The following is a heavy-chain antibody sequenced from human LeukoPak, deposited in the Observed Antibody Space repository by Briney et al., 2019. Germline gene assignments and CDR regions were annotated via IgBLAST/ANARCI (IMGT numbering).Heavy chain of an antibody. D-gene: IGHD6-19*01. CDR3: ARERYSGGWYYFDY. V-gene: IGHV3-74*01. CDR1: GFTFSSYW. J-gene: IGHJ4*02. CDR2: INFDGSST. Sequence: PGGSLRLSCAASGFTFSSYWMHWVRQAPGKGLVWVSRINFDGSSTNYADSVKGRFTISRDNAKNTLYLQMNSLRAGDTAVYYCARERYSGGWYYFDYWGQGTLVTVSS.